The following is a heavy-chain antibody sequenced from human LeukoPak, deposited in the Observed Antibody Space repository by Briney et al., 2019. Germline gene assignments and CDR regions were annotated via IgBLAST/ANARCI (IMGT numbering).Heavy chain of an antibody. CDR2: ISSSSSYI. CDR3: AGGAHYDSSGYHFDY. CDR1: GFTFSSYS. D-gene: IGHD3-22*01. Sequence: GGSLRLSCAASGFTFSSYSMNWVRQAPGKGLEWVSSISSSSSYIYYADSVKGRFTISRDNAKNSLYLQMNSLRAEDTAVYYCAGGAHYDSSGYHFDYWGQGTLVTVSS. J-gene: IGHJ4*02. V-gene: IGHV3-21*01.